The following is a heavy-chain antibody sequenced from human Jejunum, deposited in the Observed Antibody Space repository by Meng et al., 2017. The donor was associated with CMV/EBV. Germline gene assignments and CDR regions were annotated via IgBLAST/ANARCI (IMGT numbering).Heavy chain of an antibody. V-gene: IGHV3-23*01. Sequence: SGYAMKWGRQATGKGVGGGAGKRGRCGTTYYAGFGEGRFTNSRDNSKNTLDPQMNSLRTGDTALYYCAKAPYNSNARYYFDYWGQGTLVTVSS. J-gene: IGHJ4*02. CDR3: AKAPYNSNARYYFDY. D-gene: IGHD2/OR15-2a*01. CDR2: KRGRCGTT. CDR1: SGYA.